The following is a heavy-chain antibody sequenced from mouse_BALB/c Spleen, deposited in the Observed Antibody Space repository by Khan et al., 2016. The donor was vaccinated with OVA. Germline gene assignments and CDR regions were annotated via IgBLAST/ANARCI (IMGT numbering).Heavy chain of an antibody. V-gene: IGHV1-7*01. J-gene: IGHJ2*01. Sequence: QVQLQQSGAELAKPGASVKMSCTASGYTFTSYWMHWIKQRHGQGLEWIGYINPTSGYTDYNQKFKDKATLPADKSSSTAYMQLSSLTSDDSAVYYCARDRIDYWGQGTALTVSS. CDR2: INPTSGYT. CDR1: GYTFTSYW. CDR3: ARDRIDY.